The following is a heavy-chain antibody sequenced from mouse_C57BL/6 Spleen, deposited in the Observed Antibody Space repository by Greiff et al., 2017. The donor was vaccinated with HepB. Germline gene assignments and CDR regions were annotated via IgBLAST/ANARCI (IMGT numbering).Heavy chain of an antibody. J-gene: IGHJ2*01. V-gene: IGHV7-3*01. Sequence: EVQGVESGGGLVQPGGSLSLSCAASGFTFTDYYMSWVRQPPGKALEWLGFIRNKANGYTTEYSASVKGRFTISRDNSQSILYLQMNALRAEDSATYYCATYGILYYFDYWGQGTTLTVSS. CDR1: GFTFTDYY. D-gene: IGHD1-1*01. CDR3: ATYGILYYFDY. CDR2: IRNKANGYTT.